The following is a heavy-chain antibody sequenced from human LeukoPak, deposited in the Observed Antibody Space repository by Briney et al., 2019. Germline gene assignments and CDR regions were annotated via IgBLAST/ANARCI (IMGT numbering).Heavy chain of an antibody. D-gene: IGHD3-3*01. CDR2: ISSSGGTI. CDR3: ARISGYDFWSGYYTAFYPDY. V-gene: IGHV3-11*01. Sequence: GGSLRLSCAASGFTFSDYYMSWIRQAPGKGLEWVSYISSSGGTIYYADSVKGRFTISRDNAKNSLYLQMNSLRAEDTAVYYCARISGYDFWSGYYTAFYPDYWGQGTLVTVSS. CDR1: GFTFSDYY. J-gene: IGHJ4*02.